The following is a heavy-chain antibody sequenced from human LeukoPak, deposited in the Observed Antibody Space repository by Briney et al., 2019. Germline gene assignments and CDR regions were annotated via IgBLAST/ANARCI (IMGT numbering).Heavy chain of an antibody. J-gene: IGHJ6*03. D-gene: IGHD5-12*01. CDR2: VNSDGTGT. CDR1: GFTFSSYW. CDR3: IITLIVATSPYMDV. V-gene: IGHV3-74*01. Sequence: GGSLRLSCAASGFTFSSYWMHWVRQAPGKGLVWVSRVNSDGTGTTYADSVEGRFTISRDNAKNTVYLQMHSLRAEDTAIYYCIITLIVATSPYMDVWGKGTTVTVSS.